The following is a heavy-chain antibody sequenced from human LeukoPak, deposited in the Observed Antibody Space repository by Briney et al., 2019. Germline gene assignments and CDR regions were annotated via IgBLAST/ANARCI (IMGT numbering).Heavy chain of an antibody. CDR2: MSASGGST. CDR3: ARVGPNWYFDL. V-gene: IGHV3-23*01. CDR1: GFTFSGYA. J-gene: IGHJ2*01. Sequence: PGGSLRLSCAASGFTFSGYAMTWVRQAPGKGLEWVSAMSASGGSTFYADSVKGRFTSSRDNSKNTLYLQINSLRAEDTAIYYRARVGPNWYFDLWGRGTLVTVSS.